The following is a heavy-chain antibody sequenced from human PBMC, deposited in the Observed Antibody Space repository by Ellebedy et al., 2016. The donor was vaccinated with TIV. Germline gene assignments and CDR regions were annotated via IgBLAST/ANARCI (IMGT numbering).Heavy chain of an antibody. Sequence: SETLSLTCTVSGDSIGGQYWGWIRQSPGRGLEWIGLIGFLSYRATTMYTPSLRSRVSFSGDWTRNQFSLTLSAVTAADAAVYYCARERGRDGGMDCWGRGIVVTVSS. CDR1: GDSIGGQY. J-gene: IGHJ4*02. V-gene: IGHV4-59*11. CDR3: ARERGRDGGMDC. D-gene: IGHD5-24*01. CDR2: IGFLSYRATT.